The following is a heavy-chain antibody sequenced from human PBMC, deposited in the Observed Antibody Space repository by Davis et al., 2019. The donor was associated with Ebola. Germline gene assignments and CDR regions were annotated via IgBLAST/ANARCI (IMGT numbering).Heavy chain of an antibody. CDR3: ARLFCFTTSCYRGMDV. CDR1: GYTFTTYW. V-gene: IGHV5-51*01. CDR2: IYPGDSDI. J-gene: IGHJ6*02. D-gene: IGHD2-2*01. Sequence: GESLKISCEGSGYTFTTYWIAWVRQMPGKGLEWMGIIYPGDSDIRYSPSFRGQVTISVDKSISTAYLQWSSLKASDTAIYFCARLFCFTTSCYRGMDVWGQGTTVSVSS.